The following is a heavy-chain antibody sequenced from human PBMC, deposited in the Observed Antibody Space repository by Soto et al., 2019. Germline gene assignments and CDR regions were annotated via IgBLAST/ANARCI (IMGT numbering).Heavy chain of an antibody. CDR1: GGSITSYH. V-gene: IGHV4-59*12. Sequence: SETLSLTCIVSGGSITSYHRSWIRQFPGKGLEWIAYTSYTGNTNYNPSLKSRVTISMDTSNNHFSLKMTSVTAADTAIYFCARAERFPRSWFDPWGQGTQVTVSS. CDR2: TSYTGNT. D-gene: IGHD3-10*01. J-gene: IGHJ5*02. CDR3: ARAERFPRSWFDP.